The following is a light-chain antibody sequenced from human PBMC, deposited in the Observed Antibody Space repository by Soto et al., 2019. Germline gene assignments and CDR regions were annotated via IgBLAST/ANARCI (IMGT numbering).Light chain of an antibody. CDR1: QSISSNS. J-gene: IGKJ5*01. V-gene: IGKV3-20*01. Sequence: EMVLTQSPGTPSLSPGERATLSCRASQSISSNSLAWYQQKPGQAPRLFIYGASSRATGIPDRFSGSGSGTHFTLTSSRLEPEDLALYYCQQYGSSPRITFGQGTRREIK. CDR2: GAS. CDR3: QQYGSSPRIT.